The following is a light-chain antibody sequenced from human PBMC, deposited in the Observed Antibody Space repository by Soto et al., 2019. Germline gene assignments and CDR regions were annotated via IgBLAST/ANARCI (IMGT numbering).Light chain of an antibody. CDR2: EVN. V-gene: IGLV2-8*01. Sequence: QSALTQPPSASGSPGQSVAISCTGTSLDVGGCNYVSLYQQHPGKAPKLMIYEVNKRPSGVRDRFSGSKSGNTASLTVSGLQAEDEADYYCSSYAGSSNVFGTGTKVTVL. CDR1: SLDVGGCNY. CDR3: SSYAGSSNV. J-gene: IGLJ1*01.